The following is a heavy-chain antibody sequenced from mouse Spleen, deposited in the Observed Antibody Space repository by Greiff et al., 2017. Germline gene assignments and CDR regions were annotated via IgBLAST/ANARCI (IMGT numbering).Heavy chain of an antibody. CDR3: TRSRFDY. CDR2: IDPETGGT. J-gene: IGHJ2*01. CDR1: GYTFTDYE. V-gene: IGHV1-15*01. Sequence: VKLQESGAELVRPGASVTLSCKASGYTFTDYEMHWVKQTPVHGLEWIGAIDPETGGTAYNQKFKGKATLTADKSSSTAYMELRSLTSEDSAVYYCTRSRFDYWGQGTTLTVSS.